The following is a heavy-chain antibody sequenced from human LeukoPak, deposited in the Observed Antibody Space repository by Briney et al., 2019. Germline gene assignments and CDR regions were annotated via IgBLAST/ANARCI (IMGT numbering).Heavy chain of an antibody. D-gene: IGHD4-11*01. J-gene: IGHJ6*04. CDR2: IWYDGSNT. Sequence: GRSLRLSCAASGFTFSSYGMHWVRQAPGKGLEWVAVIWYDGSNTYYADSVKGRFTISRDNPKNTLYLQMNSLRAEDTAIYYCATLLQGDGMDVWGKGTTVTVSS. V-gene: IGHV3-33*01. CDR3: ATLLQGDGMDV. CDR1: GFTFSSYG.